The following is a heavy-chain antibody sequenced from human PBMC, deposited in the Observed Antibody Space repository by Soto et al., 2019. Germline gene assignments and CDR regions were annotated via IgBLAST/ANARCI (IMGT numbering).Heavy chain of an antibody. V-gene: IGHV3-30*04. J-gene: IGHJ4*02. CDR3: AREGQPAAGTTPHN. CDR2: ISYDGGKK. D-gene: IGHD6-13*01. CDR1: AFNFSSYA. Sequence: GGSLRLSCAASAFNFSSYAMHWVRQAPGKGLEWVAVISYDGGKKYYADSVKGRFTISRDNSQNTLYVEMTSLSAEDTAADYCAREGQPAAGTTPHNWGQGTLVTVSS.